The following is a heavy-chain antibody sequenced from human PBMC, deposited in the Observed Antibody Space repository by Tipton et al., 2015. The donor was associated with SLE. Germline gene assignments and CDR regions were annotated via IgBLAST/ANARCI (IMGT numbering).Heavy chain of an antibody. CDR1: GGSVSSNY. CDR3: ARGGDFWSGPTSYYYFFYYMDV. J-gene: IGHJ6*03. D-gene: IGHD3-3*01. CDR2: RYISGTT. V-gene: IGHV4-4*07. Sequence: PGLVKPSETLSLTCTVSGGSVSSNYWSWIRQPAGKGLEWIGRRYISGTTNYSPSLESRVTISIDTSKNQFSLKLTSVTAADTAVYYCARGGDFWSGPTSYYYFFYYMDVWGKGTTVTVSS.